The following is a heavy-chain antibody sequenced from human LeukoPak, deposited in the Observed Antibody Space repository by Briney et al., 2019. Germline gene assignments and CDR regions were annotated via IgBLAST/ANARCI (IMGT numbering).Heavy chain of an antibody. CDR3: AREHIGYSSGWSGY. Sequence: PSETLSLTCAVYGGSFSGYYWSWIRQPPGKGLEWIGEINHSGSTNYNPSLKSRVTISVDTSKNQFSLKLSSVTAADTAVYYCAREHIGYSSGWSGYWGQGTLVTVSS. D-gene: IGHD6-19*01. CDR1: GGSFSGYY. V-gene: IGHV4-34*01. CDR2: INHSGST. J-gene: IGHJ4*02.